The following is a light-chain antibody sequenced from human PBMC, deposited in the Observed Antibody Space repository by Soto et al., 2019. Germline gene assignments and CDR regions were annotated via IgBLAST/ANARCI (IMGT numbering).Light chain of an antibody. J-gene: IGKJ1*01. CDR3: QQYNNWLPWT. Sequence: EIVMTQSPATLSVSPGDRATLSCRASQGVSSNLAWYQHKPGQAPRLLIYGASTRATGIPARFSGSGSGTEFTLTISSLQSEDFAVYYCQQYNNWLPWTFGQGTKVEIK. CDR2: GAS. V-gene: IGKV3-15*01. CDR1: QGVSSN.